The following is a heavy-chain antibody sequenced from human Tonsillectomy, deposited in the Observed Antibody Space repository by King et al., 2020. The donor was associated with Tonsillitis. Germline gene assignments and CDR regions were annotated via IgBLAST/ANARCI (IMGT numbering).Heavy chain of an antibody. CDR2: ISWDSGSI. J-gene: IGHJ6*02. CDR1: GFTFDDYA. V-gene: IGHV3-9*01. D-gene: IGHD3-10*01. Sequence: VQLVESGGGLVQPGRSLRLSCAASGFTFDDYAMHWVRQAPGKGLEWVSSISWDSGSIGYADSVKGRFTISRDNAKNSLYLQMNSLRAEDTALYYCAKDTDRGAYYGSGRDGMDVWGQGTTVTVSS. CDR3: AKDTDRGAYYGSGRDGMDV.